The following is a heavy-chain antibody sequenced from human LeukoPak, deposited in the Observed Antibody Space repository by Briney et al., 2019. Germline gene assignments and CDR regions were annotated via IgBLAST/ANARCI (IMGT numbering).Heavy chain of an antibody. V-gene: IGHV4-61*02. J-gene: IGHJ6*03. CDR3: ARVRTIVVVVHYYYYMDV. CDR1: GGSISSGSYY. Sequence: SQTLSLTCTVSGGSISSGSYYWSWIQQPAGKGLEWIGRIYTSGSTNYNPSLKSRVTISVDTSKNQFSLKLSSVTAADTAVYYCARVRTIVVVVHYYYYMDVWGKGTTVTVSS. D-gene: IGHD2-2*01. CDR2: IYTSGST.